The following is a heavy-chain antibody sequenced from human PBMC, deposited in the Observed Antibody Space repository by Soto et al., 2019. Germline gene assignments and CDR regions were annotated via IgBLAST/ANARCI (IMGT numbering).Heavy chain of an antibody. Sequence: GGSLRLSCTASGFTFGDYAMSWFRQAPGKGLEWVGFIRSKAYGGTTEYAASVKGRFTISRDDSKSIAYLQMNSLKTEDTAVYYCTRGRVATIFRFGYWGQGTLVTVSS. D-gene: IGHD5-12*01. J-gene: IGHJ4*02. CDR3: TRGRVATIFRFGY. CDR2: IRSKAYGGTT. CDR1: GFTFGDYA. V-gene: IGHV3-49*03.